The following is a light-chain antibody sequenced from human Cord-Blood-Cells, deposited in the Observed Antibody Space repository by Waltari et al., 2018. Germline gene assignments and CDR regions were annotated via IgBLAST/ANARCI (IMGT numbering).Light chain of an antibody. CDR2: AAS. CDR1: QSISSY. J-gene: IGKJ1*01. V-gene: IGKV1-39*01. Sequence: SSLSASVGDRVTITCRASQSISSYLNWYQQKPGKAPKLLIYAASSLQSGVPSRFSGSGSGTDFTLTISSLQPEDFATYYCQQSYSTRWTFGQGTKVEIK. CDR3: QQSYSTRWT.